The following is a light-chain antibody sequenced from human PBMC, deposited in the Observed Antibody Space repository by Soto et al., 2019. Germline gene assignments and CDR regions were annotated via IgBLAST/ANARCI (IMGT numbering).Light chain of an antibody. V-gene: IGKV1-5*03. Sequence: DIQMTQSPSTLSASVGDRVTRTCRASQSISVWLAWYQQKAGKAPNLLIYKASRLESGVPSRFSGSGSETEFTLTISGLQPGDSATYYCQQYNSYSPTFGQGTKVDIK. CDR1: QSISVW. CDR3: QQYNSYSPT. J-gene: IGKJ1*01. CDR2: KAS.